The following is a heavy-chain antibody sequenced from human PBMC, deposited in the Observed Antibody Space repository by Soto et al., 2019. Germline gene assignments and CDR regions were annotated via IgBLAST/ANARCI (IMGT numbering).Heavy chain of an antibody. J-gene: IGHJ6*02. CDR2: IDPSDSYT. CDR1: GYSFTSYW. D-gene: IGHD3-10*01. V-gene: IGHV5-10-1*01. Sequence: GESLKISCKGSGYSFTSYWISWVRQMPGKGLEWMGRIDPSDSYTNYSPSFQGHVTISADKSISTAYLQWSSLKASDTAMYDCAILRLPRASITMVRGAAGVAYYYGMDVWGQGTTVTVSS. CDR3: AILRLPRASITMVRGAAGVAYYYGMDV.